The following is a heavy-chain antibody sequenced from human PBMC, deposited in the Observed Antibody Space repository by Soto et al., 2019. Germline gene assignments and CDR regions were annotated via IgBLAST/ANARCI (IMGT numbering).Heavy chain of an antibody. Sequence: ASVKVSCKASGYSFTDYHIHGVRQAPGQGLDWLGRINPKSGGTSTAQKFQGWVTMTTDTSISTASMELTRLTSDDTAIYYCARGDSTDCSNGVCSFFYNHDMDVWGQGTTVTVSS. J-gene: IGHJ6*02. D-gene: IGHD2-8*01. CDR2: INPKSGGT. CDR3: ARGDSTDCSNGVCSFFYNHDMDV. CDR1: GYSFTDYH. V-gene: IGHV1-2*04.